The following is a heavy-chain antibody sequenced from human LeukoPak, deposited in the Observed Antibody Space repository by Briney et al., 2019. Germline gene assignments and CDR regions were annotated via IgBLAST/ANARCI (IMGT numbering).Heavy chain of an antibody. Sequence: SGTLSLTCTVSGGSISSYYWSWIRQPPGKGLEWIGYIYYSGSTNYNPSLKSRVTISVDTSKNQFSLKLSSVTAADTAVYYCARCSSSSEDYFDYWGQGTLVTVSS. D-gene: IGHD6-13*01. CDR1: GGSISSYY. J-gene: IGHJ4*02. CDR3: ARCSSSSEDYFDY. CDR2: IYYSGST. V-gene: IGHV4-59*01.